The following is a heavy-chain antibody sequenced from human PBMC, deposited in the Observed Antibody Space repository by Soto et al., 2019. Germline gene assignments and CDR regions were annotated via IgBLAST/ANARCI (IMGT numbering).Heavy chain of an antibody. D-gene: IGHD2-15*01. V-gene: IGHV4-31*03. Sequence: QVQLQESGPGLVKPSQTLSLTCTVSGGSISSGGYYWSWIRQHPGKGLEWIGYIYYSGSTYYNPSLKSRVTISVDTSKNQFSLKLSSVTAADTAVYYCASAGYCSGGSCYVFDYWGQGTLVTVSS. J-gene: IGHJ4*02. CDR3: ASAGYCSGGSCYVFDY. CDR1: GGSISSGGYY. CDR2: IYYSGST.